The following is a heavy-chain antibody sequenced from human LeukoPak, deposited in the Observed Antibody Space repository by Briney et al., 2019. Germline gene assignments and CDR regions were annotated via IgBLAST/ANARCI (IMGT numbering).Heavy chain of an antibody. CDR1: GFTFDDYG. V-gene: IGHV3-20*01. J-gene: IGHJ6*02. CDR2: INWNGGST. CDR3: ARQEVLYGMDV. Sequence: GRSLRPSCAASGFTFDDYGMSWVRQAPGKGLEWVSGINWNGGSTGYADSVKGRFTIFRDNAKNSLYLQMNSLRAEDTALYHCARQEVLYGMDVWGQGTTVTVSS.